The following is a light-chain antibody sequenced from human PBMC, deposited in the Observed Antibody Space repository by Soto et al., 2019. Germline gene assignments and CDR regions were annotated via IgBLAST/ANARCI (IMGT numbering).Light chain of an antibody. CDR3: QQYGSSPPWT. Sequence: DIHLTQSPSFLSASVGDTVSITCRASQGISLFLAWYQQRPGKAPDLLIYAASSLESGVPSRFSGSGSGTDFTLTISRLEPEDFAVYYCQQYGSSPPWTFGQGTKVDIK. CDR2: AAS. V-gene: IGKV1-9*01. J-gene: IGKJ1*01. CDR1: QGISLF.